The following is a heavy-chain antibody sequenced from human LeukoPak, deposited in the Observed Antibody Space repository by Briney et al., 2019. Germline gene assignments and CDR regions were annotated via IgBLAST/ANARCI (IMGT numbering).Heavy chain of an antibody. Sequence: PSETLSLTWTVSGGSVSSNNYYWGWIRQPPGKGLEWIGSISYSGSTYYNPSLKSRVTISVDTSKNQFSLKLTSVTAADTAVYYCARQILTGTARDYPDYWGQGTLVTVSS. J-gene: IGHJ4*02. CDR2: ISYSGST. D-gene: IGHD1-20*01. V-gene: IGHV4-39*01. CDR3: ARQILTGTARDYPDY. CDR1: GGSVSSNNYY.